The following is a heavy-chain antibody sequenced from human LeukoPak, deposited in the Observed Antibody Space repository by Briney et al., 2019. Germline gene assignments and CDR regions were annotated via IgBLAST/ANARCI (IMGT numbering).Heavy chain of an antibody. V-gene: IGHV4-39*02. J-gene: IGHJ2*01. CDR2: VFYSGSP. CDR3: ARGAFDL. Sequence: SETLSLTCTVSGGSISSSNSYWGWIRQPPGQGLEWIATVFYSGSPYYNPSLKSRITISMDTSKNQFSLNLTSVSAADTAIYYCARGAFDLWGRGTLVTVSS. CDR1: GGSISSSNSY.